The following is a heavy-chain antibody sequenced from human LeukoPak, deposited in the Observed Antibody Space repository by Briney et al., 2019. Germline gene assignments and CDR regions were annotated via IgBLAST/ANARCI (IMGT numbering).Heavy chain of an antibody. D-gene: IGHD1-26*01. CDR2: IDTNTGNP. CDR3: ARGRSSPGIDY. Sequence: ASVKVSCKASGYSFNSVGMNWVRQAPGQGLEWMGWIDTNTGNPMYAQGFRGRFVFSFDTSVSTAYLQIYSLEPEDTAVYFCARGRSSPGIDYWGLGTQVTVSS. CDR1: GYSFNSVG. J-gene: IGHJ4*02. V-gene: IGHV7-4-1*01.